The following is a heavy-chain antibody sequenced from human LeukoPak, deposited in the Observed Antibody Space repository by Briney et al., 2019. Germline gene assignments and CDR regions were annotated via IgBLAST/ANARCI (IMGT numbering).Heavy chain of an antibody. CDR3: ARPAPYYYDSSGYYSN. CDR2: LWSDASND. V-gene: IGHV3-33*01. CDR1: GFSFSSHG. J-gene: IGHJ4*02. D-gene: IGHD3-22*01. Sequence: GGSLRLSCAASGFSFSSHGMHWVRQAPGKGFEWVAVLWSDASNDFCAESVRGRFTISRDNSKNTLYLQMNSLRAEDTAVYYCARPAPYYYDSSGYYSNWGQGTLVTVSS.